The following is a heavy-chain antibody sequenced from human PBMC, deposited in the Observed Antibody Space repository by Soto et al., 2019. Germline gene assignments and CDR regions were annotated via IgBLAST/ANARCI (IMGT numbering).Heavy chain of an antibody. CDR2: ISGYNGNT. CDR1: GYTFSMSG. CDR3: AREGPRPYYYYGMDV. J-gene: IGHJ6*02. Sequence: QVQLVQSGAEVKKPGASVKVSCKSSGYTFSMSGISWVRQAPGQGLEGMGWISGYNGNTNYEQKFQDRVTMTTDTSTNTAYMELRSLRSDDTAVYYCAREGPRPYYYYGMDVWGQGTTVTVSS. V-gene: IGHV1-18*01.